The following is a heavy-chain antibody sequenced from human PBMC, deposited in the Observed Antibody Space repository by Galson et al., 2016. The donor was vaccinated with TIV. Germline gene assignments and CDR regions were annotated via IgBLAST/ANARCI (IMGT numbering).Heavy chain of an antibody. J-gene: IGHJ2*01. V-gene: IGHV1-3*01. D-gene: IGHD4-23*01. CDR3: ARVYGGADYWYFDL. CDR1: GYTFTNHV. CDR2: IKGENGNT. Sequence: SVKVSCKASGYTFTNHVIHWVRQAPGQSLEWMGWIKGENGNTKYSEKFQGRVTFTRDTSATTIYMELRSLRSGDSSVYYCARVYGGADYWYFDLWGRGTPVIVSS.